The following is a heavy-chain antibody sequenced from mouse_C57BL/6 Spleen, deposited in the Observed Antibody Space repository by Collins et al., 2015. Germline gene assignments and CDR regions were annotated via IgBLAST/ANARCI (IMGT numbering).Heavy chain of an antibody. J-gene: IGHJ4*01. CDR3: ARGMITTAMDY. D-gene: IGHD2-4*01. CDR1: LLQSPSGYY. Sequence: DVQLQESRTWPRETFSVSVSHLLCHWLLQSPSGYYWNWIRQFPGNKLEWMGYISYDGSNNYNPSLKNRISITRDTSKNQFFLKLNSVTTEDTATYYCARGMITTAMDYWGQGTSVTVSS. CDR2: ISYDGSN. V-gene: IGHV3-6*02.